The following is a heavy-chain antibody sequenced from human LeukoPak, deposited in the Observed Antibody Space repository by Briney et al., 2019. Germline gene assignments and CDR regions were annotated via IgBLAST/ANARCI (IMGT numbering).Heavy chain of an antibody. D-gene: IGHD3-10*01. Sequence: SETLSLTCTVSGGSISSYYWSWIRQPAGKGLEWIGRIYTSGSTNYNPSLKSRVTMSVDTSKNQFSLKLSSVTAADTALYYCARTYYYGSGSYYEHRDAFDIWGQGTMVIVSS. CDR3: ARTYYYGSGSYYEHRDAFDI. V-gene: IGHV4-4*07. CDR1: GGSISSYY. J-gene: IGHJ3*02. CDR2: IYTSGST.